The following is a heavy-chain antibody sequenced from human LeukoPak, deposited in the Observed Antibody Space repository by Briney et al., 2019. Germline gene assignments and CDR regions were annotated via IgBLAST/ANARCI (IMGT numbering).Heavy chain of an antibody. V-gene: IGHV5-51*01. Sequence: GGSLKISCKGSGYTSTSYWVVWVRQMPGRGLEWMGIIYPGDSDTRYSPSFQGQVTFSADKSTNTAYLQWSRLKASDTAMYFCARQGGYYQDYWGQGTLVTVSS. CDR3: ARQGGYYQDY. CDR2: IYPGDSDT. D-gene: IGHD3-22*01. J-gene: IGHJ4*02. CDR1: GYTSTSYW.